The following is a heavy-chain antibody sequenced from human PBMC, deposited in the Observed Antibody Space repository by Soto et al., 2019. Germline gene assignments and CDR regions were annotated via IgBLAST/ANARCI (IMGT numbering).Heavy chain of an antibody. J-gene: IGHJ5*02. CDR1: GGSISPYY. CDR3: ATNPRSSAWYKWFDP. D-gene: IGHD6-19*01. CDR2: IHYSGST. Sequence: PSETLSLTSPVSGGSISPYYWSWIRQPPGKGLEWIGYIHYSGSTNYNPSLKSRVTISMDTSRNQFSLKLNSVTAADTAVYYCATNPRSSAWYKWFDPWGQGTLVTVSS. V-gene: IGHV4-59*01.